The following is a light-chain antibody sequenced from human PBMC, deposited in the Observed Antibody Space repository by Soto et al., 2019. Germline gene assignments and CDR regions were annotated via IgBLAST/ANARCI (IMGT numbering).Light chain of an antibody. CDR2: AAS. CDR3: QQYNDSPLP. CDR1: QTLSTNS. J-gene: IGKJ3*01. Sequence: EIVLTQSPGTLSLSPGERATLSCRASQTLSTNSLAWYQQRPGQTPRLLIDAASTRDTDIPDRFNGSGSGTDFALTISRLEPEDFALYYCQQYNDSPLPFGPGTKVDVK. V-gene: IGKV3-20*01.